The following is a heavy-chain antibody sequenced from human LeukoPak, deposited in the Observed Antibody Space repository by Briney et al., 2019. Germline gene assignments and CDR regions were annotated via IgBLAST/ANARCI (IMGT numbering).Heavy chain of an antibody. CDR2: IHHGGST. V-gene: IGHV4-38-2*02. Sequence: SETLSLTCTVSGYSISSGYYWGWIRQPPGKGLEWIGSIHHGGSTYYNPSLKSRVTISIDTSKNHFSLKLNSVTAADTAVYYCARGGATVVTLFGFWGQGTLVTVSS. D-gene: IGHD4-23*01. CDR3: ARGGATVVTLFGF. J-gene: IGHJ4*02. CDR1: GYSISSGYY.